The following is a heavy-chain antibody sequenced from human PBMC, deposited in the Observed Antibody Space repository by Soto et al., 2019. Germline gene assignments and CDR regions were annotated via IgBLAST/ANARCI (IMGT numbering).Heavy chain of an antibody. Sequence: SETLSLTCVVSGYSISRGYYWGWMLQPPGKGREWIGSFHHTGNTYYNPSLKSRVTLPVDTCKNQFSMKLSSVPAADTAAYYCALHPFSFGHSPQYNNWFDPWGQGTLVTVSS. CDR3: ALHPFSFGHSPQYNNWFDP. CDR1: GYSISRGYY. CDR2: FHHTGNT. J-gene: IGHJ5*02. V-gene: IGHV4-38-2*01. D-gene: IGHD3-16*01.